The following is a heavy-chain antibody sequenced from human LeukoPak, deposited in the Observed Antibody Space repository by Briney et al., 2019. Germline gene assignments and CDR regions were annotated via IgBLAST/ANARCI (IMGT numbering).Heavy chain of an antibody. J-gene: IGHJ4*02. CDR1: GFMFSKNA. CDR3: ARDPQYSYDDTGTFDS. V-gene: IGHV3-30*02. CDR2: IRHDGTKK. D-gene: IGHD3-9*01. Sequence: GGSLRLSCAASGFMFSKNAMHWVRQAPGKGLECVAFIRHDGTKKDYADSVKGRFTVSRDNTKNSLYLQMNTLRAEDTAVYYCARDPQYSYDDTGTFDSWGQGTLVTVSS.